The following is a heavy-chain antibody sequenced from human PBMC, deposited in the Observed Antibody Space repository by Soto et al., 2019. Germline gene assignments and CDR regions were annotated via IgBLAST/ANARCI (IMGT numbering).Heavy chain of an antibody. V-gene: IGHV3-21*01. D-gene: IGHD1-26*01. Sequence: EVQLVESGGGLVKPGGSLRLSCAASGFTFSSYSMNWVRQAPGKGLEWVSSISSSSSYISYADSVKGRFTISRDNARNSLYLQINSLRAEDTAVYYCARDDSWSFPLYYVDYWGQGTLVTVSS. J-gene: IGHJ4*02. CDR2: ISSSSSYI. CDR1: GFTFSSYS. CDR3: ARDDSWSFPLYYVDY.